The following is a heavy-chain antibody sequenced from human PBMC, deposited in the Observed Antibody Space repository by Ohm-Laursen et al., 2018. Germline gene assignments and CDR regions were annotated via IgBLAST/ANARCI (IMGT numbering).Heavy chain of an antibody. D-gene: IGHD6-13*01. CDR3: ARLWAAAETFDY. CDR2: IYYSGST. Sequence: SDTLSLTCTVSGGSISSYYWSWIQQPPGKGLEWIGYIYYSGSTNYNPSLKSRVTISVDTSKNQFSLKLSSVTAADTAVYYCARLWAAAETFDYWGQGTLVTVSS. J-gene: IGHJ4*02. CDR1: GGSISSYY. V-gene: IGHV4-59*08.